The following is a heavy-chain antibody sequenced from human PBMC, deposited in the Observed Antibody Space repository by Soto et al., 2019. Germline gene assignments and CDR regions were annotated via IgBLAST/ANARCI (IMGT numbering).Heavy chain of an antibody. J-gene: IGHJ5*02. CDR1: GGSISSYY. D-gene: IGHD4-17*01. CDR2: IYYSGST. Sequence: QVQLQESGPGLVKPSETLSLTCTVSGGSISSYYWSWIRQPPGKGLEWIGYIYYSGSTNYNPSLRRRVTIPEDTYKKQYYLKLNYVNAADKAVYYCVSSSLDGDLNWFDPWGQGTLVTVSS. V-gene: IGHV4-59*08. CDR3: VSSSLDGDLNWFDP.